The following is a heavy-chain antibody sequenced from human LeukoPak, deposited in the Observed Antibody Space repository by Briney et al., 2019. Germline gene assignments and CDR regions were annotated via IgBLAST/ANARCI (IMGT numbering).Heavy chain of an antibody. Sequence: PSETLSLTCTVSGGSISSYYWSWIRQPPGKGLEWIGYIYYSGSTKYNPSLKSRVTISVDTSKNQFTLKLSSVTAADTAVYYCARNHGGWFDSWGQGTLVIVSS. CDR1: GGSISSYY. V-gene: IGHV4-59*01. J-gene: IGHJ5*01. CDR3: ARNHGGWFDS. CDR2: IYYSGST. D-gene: IGHD4-23*01.